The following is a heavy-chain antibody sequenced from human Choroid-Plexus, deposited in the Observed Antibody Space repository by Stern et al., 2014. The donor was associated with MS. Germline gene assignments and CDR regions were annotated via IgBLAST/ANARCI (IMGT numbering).Heavy chain of an antibody. Sequence: AQLVESGAEVKKPGASVKVSCKTSGYIFTGYYIHWVRQAPGQGLEWMAWVNPNTGGTKYAQKFQRRVTMSRDTSISTAYVELSSLTSDDTAVYYCARDQRGITIFGVVTDYYYLGMDVWGQGTTVTVSS. D-gene: IGHD3-3*01. CDR2: VNPNTGGT. V-gene: IGHV1-2*02. J-gene: IGHJ6*02. CDR3: ARDQRGITIFGVVTDYYYLGMDV. CDR1: GYIFTGYY.